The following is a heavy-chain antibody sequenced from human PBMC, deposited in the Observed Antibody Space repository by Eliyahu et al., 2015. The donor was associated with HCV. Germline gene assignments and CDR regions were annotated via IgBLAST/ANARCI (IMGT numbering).Heavy chain of an antibody. CDR1: GFXFXXXG. CDR2: IRYDGSNK. D-gene: IGHD6-13*01. Sequence: QVQLVESGGGVVQPGGSLRLSCAAXGFXFXXXGMPWVRXAPGKGLEWVAFIRYDGSNKYYADSVKGRFTISRDNSKNTLYLQMNSLRAEDTAVYYCAKDSGIAAAGTGVRVGEYYYYGMDVWGQGTTVTVSS. V-gene: IGHV3-30*02. J-gene: IGHJ6*02. CDR3: AKDSGIAAAGTGVRVGEYYYYGMDV.